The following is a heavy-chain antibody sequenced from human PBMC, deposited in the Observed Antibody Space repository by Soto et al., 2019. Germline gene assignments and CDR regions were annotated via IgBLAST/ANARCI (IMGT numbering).Heavy chain of an antibody. CDR2: ISGSGGST. D-gene: IGHD1-26*01. CDR1: GFTFSSYA. J-gene: IGHJ5*02. V-gene: IGHV3-23*01. Sequence: GGSLRLSCAASGFTFSSYAMSWVRQAPGKGLEWVSAISGSGGSTYYADSVKGRFTISRDNAKNSLYLQMNSLRAEDTAVYYCARDLKVVGAYPWFDPWGQGTLVTVSS. CDR3: ARDLKVVGAYPWFDP.